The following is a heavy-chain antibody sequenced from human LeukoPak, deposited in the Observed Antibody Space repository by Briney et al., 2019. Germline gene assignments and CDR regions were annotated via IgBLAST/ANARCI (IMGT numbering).Heavy chain of an antibody. J-gene: IGHJ6*04. Sequence: ASVKVSCKASGGTFSSYAISWVRQAPGQGLEWMGGIIPTFGTANYAQKFQGRVTIIADKSTSTAYMELSSLRSEDTAVYYCARDRNPGEINIMDVWGKGTTVTVSS. CDR1: GGTFSSYA. CDR3: ARDRNPGEINIMDV. V-gene: IGHV1-69*06. D-gene: IGHD3-10*01. CDR2: IIPTFGTA.